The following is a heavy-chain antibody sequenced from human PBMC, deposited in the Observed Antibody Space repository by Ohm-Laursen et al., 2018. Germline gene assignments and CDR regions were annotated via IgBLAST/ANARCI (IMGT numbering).Heavy chain of an antibody. V-gene: IGHV3-11*01. CDR3: ARDSVLRYFDWLRHYYYYGMDV. CDR1: GFTFSTYW. CDR2: ISSSGSTI. D-gene: IGHD3-9*01. Sequence: SLRLSCAASGFTFSTYWMTWVRQAPGKGPEWVSYISSSGSTIYYADSVKGRFTISRDNAKNSLYLQMNSLRAEDTAVYYCARDSVLRYFDWLRHYYYYGMDVWGQGTTVTVSS. J-gene: IGHJ6*02.